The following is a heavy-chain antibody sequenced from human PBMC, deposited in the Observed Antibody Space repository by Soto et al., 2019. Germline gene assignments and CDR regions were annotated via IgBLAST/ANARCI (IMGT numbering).Heavy chain of an antibody. Sequence: SETLSLTCAVYGGSFSGYYWSWIRQPPGKGLEWIGEINHSGSTNYNPSLKSRVTISVDTSKNQFSLKLSSVTAADTAVYYCARGHRVPARRGYYYYGMDVWGQETTVTVSS. D-gene: IGHD2-2*01. CDR2: INHSGST. V-gene: IGHV4-34*01. J-gene: IGHJ6*02. CDR3: ARGHRVPARRGYYYYGMDV. CDR1: GGSFSGYY.